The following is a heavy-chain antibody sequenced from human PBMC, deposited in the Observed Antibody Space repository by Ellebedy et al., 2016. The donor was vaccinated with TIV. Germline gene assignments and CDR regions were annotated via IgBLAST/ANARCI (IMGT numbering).Heavy chain of an antibody. CDR3: AKERDEYRSTSFDY. CDR2: IWYDGSNK. V-gene: IGHV3-30*02. CDR1: GFTFSSYG. D-gene: IGHD6-6*01. J-gene: IGHJ4*02. Sequence: GESLKISXAASGFTFSSYGMHWVRQAPGKGLECVAIIWYDGSNKYYADSVKGRLTISRDNSRYTLYLQMNNLRAEDSAVYYCAKERDEYRSTSFDYWGQGTLVTVSS.